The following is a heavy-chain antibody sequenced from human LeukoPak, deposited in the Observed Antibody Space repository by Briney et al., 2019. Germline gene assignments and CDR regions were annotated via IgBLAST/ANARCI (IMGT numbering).Heavy chain of an antibody. J-gene: IGHJ3*02. Sequence: TGGSLRLSCVASGLTFNNYWMHWVRQAPGKGLVWVSRIRTDGLETSYADSVKGRFTVSRDNAKNILYLQMNSLRAEDTAVYYCARVMSGYYVVLDIWGQGTMVTVSS. CDR3: ARVMSGYYVVLDI. CDR1: GLTFNNYW. CDR2: IRTDGLET. D-gene: IGHD3-3*01. V-gene: IGHV3-74*01.